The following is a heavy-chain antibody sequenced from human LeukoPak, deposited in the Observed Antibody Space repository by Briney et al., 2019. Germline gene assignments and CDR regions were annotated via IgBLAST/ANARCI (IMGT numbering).Heavy chain of an antibody. CDR3: AKDGNFGVVIISPPYFDY. J-gene: IGHJ4*02. CDR2: ISWNSGSI. CDR1: GFTFDDYA. Sequence: GRSLRLSCAASGFTFDDYAMHWVRQAPGKGLEWVSGISWNSGSIGYADSVKGRFTISRDNAKNSLYLQMNSLRAEDTALYYCAKDGNFGVVIISPPYFDYWGQGTLVTVSS. D-gene: IGHD3-3*01. V-gene: IGHV3-9*01.